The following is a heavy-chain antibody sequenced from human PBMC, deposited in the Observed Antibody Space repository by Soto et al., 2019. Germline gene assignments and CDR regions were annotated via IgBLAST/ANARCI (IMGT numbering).Heavy chain of an antibody. Sequence: GGSLRLSCAASGFTFSSYDMHWVRQATGKGLEWVSAIGTAGDTYYPGSVKGRFTISRENAKNSLYLQMNSLRAGDTAVYYCARDDTMGQGGFDYWGQGTLVTVSS. CDR1: GFTFSSYD. CDR2: IGTAGDT. D-gene: IGHD3-10*01. J-gene: IGHJ4*02. V-gene: IGHV3-13*01. CDR3: ARDDTMGQGGFDY.